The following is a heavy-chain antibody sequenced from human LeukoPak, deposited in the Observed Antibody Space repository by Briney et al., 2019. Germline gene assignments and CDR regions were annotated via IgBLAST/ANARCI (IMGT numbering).Heavy chain of an antibody. J-gene: IGHJ6*03. Sequence: SETLSLTCTVSGGSISGYYWSWIRQPPGKGLEWIGYIYYSGSTNYNPSLKSRVTISVGTSKNQFSLKLSSVTAADTAVYYCARVGYDFWSGYYKFYYYYYMDVWGKGTTVTVSS. D-gene: IGHD3-3*01. CDR3: ARVGYDFWSGYYKFYYYYYMDV. V-gene: IGHV4-59*01. CDR2: IYYSGST. CDR1: GGSISGYY.